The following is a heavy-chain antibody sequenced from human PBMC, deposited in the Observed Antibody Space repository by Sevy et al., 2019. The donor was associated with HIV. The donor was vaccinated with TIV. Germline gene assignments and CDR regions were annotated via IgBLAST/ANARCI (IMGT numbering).Heavy chain of an antibody. V-gene: IGHV3-33*01. D-gene: IGHD3-10*01. Sequence: GGSLRLSCAASGFTFSSYGMHWIRQAPGKGLEWVALIWYDGSNKYYADSVKGRFTISRDNSKNTLYLQMNSLRAEDTAVYYCARDVDGSGSYIYYYYYYGMDVWGQGTTVTVSS. CDR2: IWYDGSNK. CDR3: ARDVDGSGSYIYYYYYYGMDV. J-gene: IGHJ6*02. CDR1: GFTFSSYG.